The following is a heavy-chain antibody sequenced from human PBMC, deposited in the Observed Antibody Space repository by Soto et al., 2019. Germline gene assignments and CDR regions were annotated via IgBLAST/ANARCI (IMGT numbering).Heavy chain of an antibody. J-gene: IGHJ3*02. D-gene: IGHD3-16*01. CDR2: ISYDGSNK. V-gene: IGHV3-30-3*01. Sequence: GGSLRLSCAASGFTFSSYAMHWVRQAPGKGLEWVAVISYDGSNKYYADSVKGRFTISRDNSKNTLYLQMNSLRAEDTAVYYCARGGGAVPRTRWNDAFDIWGQGTMVTVSS. CDR1: GFTFSSYA. CDR3: ARGGGAVPRTRWNDAFDI.